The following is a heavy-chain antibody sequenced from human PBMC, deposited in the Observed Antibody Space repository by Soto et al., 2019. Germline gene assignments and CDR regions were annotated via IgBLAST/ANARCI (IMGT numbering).Heavy chain of an antibody. CDR1: GGSTSSYY. V-gene: IGHV4-59*08. CDR3: ARSIAATIDY. J-gene: IGHJ4*02. CDR2: IYYSGST. D-gene: IGHD6-6*01. Sequence: TSETLSLTCTVSGGSTSSYYWSWIRQPPGKGLEWIGYIYYSGSTNYNPSLKSRVTISVDTSKNQFSLKLSSVTAADTAVYYCARSIAATIDYWGQGTLVTVSS.